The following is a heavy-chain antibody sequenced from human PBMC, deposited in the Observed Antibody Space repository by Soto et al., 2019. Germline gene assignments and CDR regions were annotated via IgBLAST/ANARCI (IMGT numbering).Heavy chain of an antibody. CDR3: ASIVAPGGFAY. CDR2: IIPILGIA. CDR1: GGTFSSYT. V-gene: IGHV1-69*02. J-gene: IGHJ4*02. Sequence: QVQLVQSGAEVKKPGSSVNVSCKASGGTFSSYTISWVRQAPGQGLEWMGRIIPILGIANYAQKFQGRVTIPADNSTSTASMELSSLRSEDTAVYYCASIVAPGGFAYWGQGTLVTVSS. D-gene: IGHD5-12*01.